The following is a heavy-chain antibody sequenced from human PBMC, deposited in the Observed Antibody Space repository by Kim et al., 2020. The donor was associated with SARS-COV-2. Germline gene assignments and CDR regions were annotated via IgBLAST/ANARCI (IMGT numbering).Heavy chain of an antibody. Sequence: ASVKVSCKVSGYTLTELSMHWVRQAPGKGLEWMGGFDPEDAETIYAQKFQGRVTMTEDTSTDTAYMELSSLRSEDTAVYYCATAFPVMGVSGERHYHDYYGMDVWGQGTTVTVSS. CDR2: FDPEDAET. J-gene: IGHJ6*02. V-gene: IGHV1-24*01. CDR3: ATAFPVMGVSGERHYHDYYGMDV. CDR1: GYTLTELS. D-gene: IGHD6-19*01.